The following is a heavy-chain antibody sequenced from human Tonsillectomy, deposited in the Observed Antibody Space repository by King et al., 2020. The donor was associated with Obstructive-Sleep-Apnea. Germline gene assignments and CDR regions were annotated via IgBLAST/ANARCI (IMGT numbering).Heavy chain of an antibody. Sequence: VQLVESGGGLVKPGGSLRLSCAASGFTFSNAWMSWVRQAPGKGLEWVGRIKSKTDGGTTDYAAPVKGRFTISRDDSKNTLYLQMNSLKTEDTAVYYCTTDVRDSIDEAFDLWGQGTMVTVSS. V-gene: IGHV3-15*01. J-gene: IGHJ3*01. CDR2: IKSKTDGGTT. CDR1: GFTFSNAW. CDR3: TTDVRDSIDEAFDL. D-gene: IGHD2-21*02.